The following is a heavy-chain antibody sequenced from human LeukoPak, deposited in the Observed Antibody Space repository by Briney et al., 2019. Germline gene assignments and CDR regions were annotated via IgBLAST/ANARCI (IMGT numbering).Heavy chain of an antibody. CDR1: GGSISSSSYY. Sequence: SETLSLTCTVSGGSISSSSYYWGWLRQPPGKGLEWIGSIYYSGSTCYNPSLKSRVTISVDTSKNQFSLKLSSVTAADTAVYYCARQGFGEPKYYFDYWGQGTLVTASS. CDR3: ARQGFGEPKYYFDY. V-gene: IGHV4-39*01. J-gene: IGHJ4*02. D-gene: IGHD3-10*01. CDR2: IYYSGST.